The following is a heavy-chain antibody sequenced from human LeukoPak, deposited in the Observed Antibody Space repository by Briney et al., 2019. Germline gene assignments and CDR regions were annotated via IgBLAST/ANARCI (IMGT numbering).Heavy chain of an antibody. CDR3: AKGLRLENWFDP. CDR2: TYYRTKWYY. CDR1: GDSVFSTSVA. D-gene: IGHD5-12*01. V-gene: IGHV6-1*01. Sequence: SQTLSLTCAISGDSVFSTSVAWNWIRQSPSRGLEWLGRTYYRTKWYYEYAVSVKSRVAINPDTSKNQFSLQLNSVTPEDTAVYYCAKGLRLENWFDPWGQGTLVTVSS. J-gene: IGHJ5*02.